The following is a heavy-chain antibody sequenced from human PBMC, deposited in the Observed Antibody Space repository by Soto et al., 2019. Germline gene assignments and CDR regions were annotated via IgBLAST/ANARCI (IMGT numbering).Heavy chain of an antibody. CDR3: ARDKIAAAEGGDAFDI. D-gene: IGHD6-6*01. CDR2: INAGNGNT. V-gene: IGHV1-3*01. J-gene: IGHJ3*02. CDR1: GYTFTSYA. Sequence: ASVKVSCKASGYTFTSYAMHWVRQAPGQRLEWMGWINAGNGNTKYSQKFQGRVTITADKSTGTAYMELSSLRSEDTAVYYCARDKIAAAEGGDAFDIWGQGTMVTVSS.